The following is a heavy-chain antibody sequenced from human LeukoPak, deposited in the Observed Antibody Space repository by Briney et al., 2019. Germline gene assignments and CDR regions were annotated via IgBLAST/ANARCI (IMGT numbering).Heavy chain of an antibody. V-gene: IGHV1-69*05. D-gene: IGHD6-19*01. CDR1: GGTFSSYA. CDR2: IIPIFGTA. CDR3: ARGRGSSGWYRPPDYYFDY. J-gene: IGHJ4*02. Sequence: ASVKVSCKASGGTFSSYAISWVRQAPGQGLEWMGGIIPIFGTANYAQKFQGRVTMTRNTSISTAYMELSSLRSEDTAVYYCARGRGSSGWYRPPDYYFDYWGQGTLVTVSS.